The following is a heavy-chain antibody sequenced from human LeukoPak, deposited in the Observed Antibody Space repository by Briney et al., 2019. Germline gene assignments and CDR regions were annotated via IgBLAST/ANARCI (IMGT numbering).Heavy chain of an antibody. J-gene: IGHJ4*02. V-gene: IGHV1-69*02. Sequence: ASVKVSCKASGGTFSSYTISWVRQAPGQGLEWMGRIIPILGIANYAQKFQGRVTITADKSTSTAYMELSSLRSEDTAAYYCATVDYGGYFDYWGQGTLVTVSS. CDR2: IIPILGIA. CDR1: GGTFSSYT. D-gene: IGHD4/OR15-4a*01. CDR3: ATVDYGGYFDY.